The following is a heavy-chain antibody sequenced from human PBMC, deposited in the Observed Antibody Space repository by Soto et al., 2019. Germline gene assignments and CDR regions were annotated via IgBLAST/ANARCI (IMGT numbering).Heavy chain of an antibody. V-gene: IGHV1-18*01. Sequence: ASVKVSCKASGYTFTSYGISWVRQAPGQGLEWMGWISAYNGNTNYAQKLQGRVTMTTDTSTSTAYMELRSLRSDDTAVYYCASTIFGVVPPLGGMDVRGQGTTVTVS. CDR1: GYTFTSYG. D-gene: IGHD3-3*01. J-gene: IGHJ6*02. CDR3: ASTIFGVVPPLGGMDV. CDR2: ISAYNGNT.